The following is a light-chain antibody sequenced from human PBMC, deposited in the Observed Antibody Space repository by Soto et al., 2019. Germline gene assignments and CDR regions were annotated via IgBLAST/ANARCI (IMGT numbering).Light chain of an antibody. CDR2: EVS. CDR3: SSYAGSKGV. J-gene: IGLJ2*01. V-gene: IGLV2-8*01. CDR1: SSDVGGYDF. Sequence: QSVLTQPPSASGSPGQSVTISCTGTSSDVGGYDFVSWYQQHPGKAPKLMIYEVSKRPSGVPDRFSGSKSGNTASLTVSGLQAKDEADYYCSSYAGSKGVFGGGTKLTVL.